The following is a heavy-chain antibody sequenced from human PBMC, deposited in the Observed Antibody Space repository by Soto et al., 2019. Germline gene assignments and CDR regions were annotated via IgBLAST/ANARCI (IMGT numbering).Heavy chain of an antibody. CDR2: INWNGGST. D-gene: IGHD2-15*01. V-gene: IGHV3-20*04. J-gene: IGHJ4*02. CDR3: ARVWDIVVVVAAPYYFDY. Sequence: PGGSLRLSCAASGFTFDDYGMSWVRQAPGKGLEWVSGINWNGGSTGYADSVKGRFTISRDNAKNSLYLQMNSLRAEDTALYYCARVWDIVVVVAAPYYFDYWGQGTLVTVSS. CDR1: GFTFDDYG.